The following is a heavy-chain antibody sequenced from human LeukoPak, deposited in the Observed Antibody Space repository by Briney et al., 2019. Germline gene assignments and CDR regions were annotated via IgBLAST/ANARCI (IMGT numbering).Heavy chain of an antibody. CDR1: GYTFTGYY. J-gene: IGHJ4*02. CDR3: ARDLDSSSSLDY. Sequence: ASVKVSCKASGYTFTGYYMHWVRQAPGQGLEWMGWIKPDSGVTNYAQKFRGRVTMTRDTSISTAYMELSSLKSDDTAVYYCARDLDSSSSLDYWGQGTLVTVSS. V-gene: IGHV1-2*02. D-gene: IGHD6-6*01. CDR2: IKPDSGVT.